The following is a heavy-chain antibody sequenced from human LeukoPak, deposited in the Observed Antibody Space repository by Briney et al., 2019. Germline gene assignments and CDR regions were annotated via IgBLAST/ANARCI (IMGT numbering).Heavy chain of an antibody. CDR2: ITNSGGGT. Sequence: GGSLRLSCAASGFTFSNYAMSWVRQAPGKGLEWVSGITNSGGGTFYADSVKGRFTISRDNSKNTLYLQMNNLRAEDTAVYYCATKGEVPATGYFDYWGQGNLVTVSS. CDR1: GFTFSNYA. V-gene: IGHV3-23*01. D-gene: IGHD2-21*02. CDR3: ATKGEVPATGYFDY. J-gene: IGHJ4*02.